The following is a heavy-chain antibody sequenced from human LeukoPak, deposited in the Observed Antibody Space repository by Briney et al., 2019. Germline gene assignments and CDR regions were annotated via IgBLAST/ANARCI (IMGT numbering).Heavy chain of an antibody. V-gene: IGHV3-30*02. J-gene: IGHJ3*02. CDR2: IRYDGTNK. D-gene: IGHD6-19*01. CDR1: GFTFSNYD. Sequence: GGSLRLSCAASGFTFSNYDLHWVRQAPGKGLEWVAFIRYDGTNKYSADSVKGRFTISRDNSKNTLYLQMNSLRAEDAAVYYCAKDQWAVAGMHDAFDIWGQGTMVTVSS. CDR3: AKDQWAVAGMHDAFDI.